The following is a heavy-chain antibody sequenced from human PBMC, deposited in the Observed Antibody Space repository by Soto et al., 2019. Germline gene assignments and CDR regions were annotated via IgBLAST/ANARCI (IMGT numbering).Heavy chain of an antibody. CDR1: GFTFSRYE. CDR3: ARELAAAGSFDY. Sequence: LRLSCAASGFTFSRYEMNWVRQAPGKGLEWISYISTSGSTIYYADSVKGRFTISRDNAKNSLYLQMNSLRAEDTAVYYCARELAAAGSFDYWGQGTLVTVSS. D-gene: IGHD6-13*01. J-gene: IGHJ4*02. CDR2: ISTSGSTI. V-gene: IGHV3-48*03.